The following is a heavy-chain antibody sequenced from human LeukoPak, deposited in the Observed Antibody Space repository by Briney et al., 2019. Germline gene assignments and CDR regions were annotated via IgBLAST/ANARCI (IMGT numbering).Heavy chain of an antibody. Sequence: GGSLRLSCAASGFTFSSYAMSWVRQAPGKGLEWVSAISGSGGSTYYADSVKGRFTISRDNSKNTLYQQMNSLRAEDTAVYYCAKEPDEGSYLYPENAFDIWGQGTMVTVSS. CDR3: AKEPDEGSYLYPENAFDI. V-gene: IGHV3-23*01. CDR2: ISGSGGST. CDR1: GFTFSSYA. J-gene: IGHJ3*02. D-gene: IGHD1-26*01.